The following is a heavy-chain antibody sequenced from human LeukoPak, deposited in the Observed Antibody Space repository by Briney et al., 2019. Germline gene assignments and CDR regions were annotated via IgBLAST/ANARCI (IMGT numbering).Heavy chain of an antibody. D-gene: IGHD3-10*01. V-gene: IGHV3-11*01. Sequence: GGSLRLSCEASGFTFSDYYMSWIRQAPGKGLEWVSYISSSGSDTYNADSVKGRFTISRDNDKNSLYLQMNSLRAEDTAIYYCATRQGSYYFDNWGQGILVTVSS. CDR1: GFTFSDYY. CDR3: ATRQGSYYFDN. CDR2: ISSSGSDT. J-gene: IGHJ4*02.